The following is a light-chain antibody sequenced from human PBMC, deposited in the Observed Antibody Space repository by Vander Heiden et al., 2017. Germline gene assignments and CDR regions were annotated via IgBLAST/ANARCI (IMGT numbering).Light chain of an antibody. V-gene: IGKV3-20*01. CDR1: QSVTNSY. CDR2: GAS. CDR3: QQYGSSPFT. J-gene: IGKJ2*01. Sequence: DIVLPQSPGPLSLSPGERATLACRASQSVTNSYLAWYQQKPGQAPRLLIYGASSRATGIPDRFSGSGSGTDFTLTISRLEPEDFAVYYCQQYGSSPFTFGQGTKLEIK.